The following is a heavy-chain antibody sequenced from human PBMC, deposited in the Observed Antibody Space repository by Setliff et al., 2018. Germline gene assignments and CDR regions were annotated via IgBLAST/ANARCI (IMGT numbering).Heavy chain of an antibody. J-gene: IGHJ6*02. V-gene: IGHV1-8*02. CDR3: AKNTVTSHYYYYYGMDV. D-gene: IGHD4-17*01. CDR1: GYTFTSYA. CDR2: MNPNSGNT. Sequence: ASVKVSCKASGYTFTSYAMNWVRQATGQGLEWMGWMNPNSGNTGYAQKFQGRVTMTRNTSISTAYMELSSLRSEDTAVYYCAKNTVTSHYYYYYGMDVWGQGTTVTVSS.